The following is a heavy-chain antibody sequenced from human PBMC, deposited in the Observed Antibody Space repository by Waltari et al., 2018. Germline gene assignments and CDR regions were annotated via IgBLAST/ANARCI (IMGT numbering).Heavy chain of an antibody. Sequence: QVQLQESGPGLVKPSQTLSLTCTVSGGSISSGGYYWSWIRQHPGKGLEWIGYIYHSGSTYDNPSLKSRVTISVDRSKNQFSLKLSSVTAADTAVYYCARDRDSGSYYGVNWFDPWGQGTLVTVSS. CDR3: ARDRDSGSYYGVNWFDP. V-gene: IGHV4-31*03. CDR1: GGSISSGGYY. J-gene: IGHJ5*02. CDR2: IYHSGST. D-gene: IGHD1-26*01.